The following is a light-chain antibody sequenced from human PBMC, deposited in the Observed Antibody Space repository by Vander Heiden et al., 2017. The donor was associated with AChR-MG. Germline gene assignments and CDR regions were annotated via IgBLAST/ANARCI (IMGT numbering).Light chain of an antibody. CDR1: SSDVGGYDY. Sequence: QSALTQPPSASGSPGQSVTISCTGTSSDVGGYDYVSWYQQLPGKAPKLIIYEVSKRPSGVPDRFSGSKSGNTASLTVSGLQAEDEADYYCSSYANSKNFLYVFGTGTKVTVL. CDR3: SSYANSKNFLYV. J-gene: IGLJ1*01. V-gene: IGLV2-8*01. CDR2: EVS.